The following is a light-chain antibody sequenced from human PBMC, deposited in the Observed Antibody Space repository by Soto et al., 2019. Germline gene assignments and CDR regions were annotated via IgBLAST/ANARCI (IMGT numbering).Light chain of an antibody. V-gene: IGKV3-15*01. J-gene: IGKJ1*01. CDR2: GAS. CDR1: QRVSSN. Sequence: EMVITQSPATLSVSPGERATLSCRASQRVSSNLAWYQQKPDQAPRLLIYGASTRATGIPARFSGSGSGTEFNRTLSRLQYEDFPVYYCPQYNNWTPWTFGQGTKV. CDR3: PQYNNWTPWT.